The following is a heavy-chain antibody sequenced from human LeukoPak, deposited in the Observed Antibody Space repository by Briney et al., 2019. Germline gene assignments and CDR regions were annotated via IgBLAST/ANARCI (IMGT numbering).Heavy chain of an antibody. J-gene: IGHJ4*02. CDR1: GFTFSTYS. V-gene: IGHV3-23*01. CDR3: ARGGDGYNSPDFDY. D-gene: IGHD5-24*01. CDR2: ISGSGGDT. Sequence: PGGSLRLSCTASGFTFSTYSMTWARQAPGKGPEWVSAISGSGGDTYYADSVRGRFTIHRDNSKNTLYLQMNGLRVEDTAVYYCARGGDGYNSPDFDYWGQGTLVTVSS.